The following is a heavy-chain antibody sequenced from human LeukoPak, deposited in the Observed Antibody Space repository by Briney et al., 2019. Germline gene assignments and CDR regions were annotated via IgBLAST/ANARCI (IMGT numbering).Heavy chain of an antibody. J-gene: IGHJ4*02. CDR3: ACLDTRSARPGEASNY. CDR1: GFSINRYW. V-gene: IGHV3-7*01. D-gene: IGHD6-6*01. CDR2: TPEDEHGT. Sequence: GGSLRLSCAVSGFSINRYWMSWVRQAPGKGLEWVASTPEDEHGTFYVDSVQGRFTVSRDNARNSLHLQMNSLRVEDTAVYFCACLDTRSARPGEASNYWGQGTLFTVSS.